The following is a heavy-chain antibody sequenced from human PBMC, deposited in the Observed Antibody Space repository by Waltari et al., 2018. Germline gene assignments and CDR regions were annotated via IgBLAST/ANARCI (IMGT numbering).Heavy chain of an antibody. V-gene: IGHV3-33*05. CDR1: GFPLGNSG. J-gene: IGHJ6*02. CDR3: AREYSRICFHALDG. Sequence: QVHVVESGGGVVQPGGSLRLSCAASGFPLGNSGMHWVRQAPGKGLEWVAVIQYDGSIKNYADSVKGRFTISRENSKNTLYLEMKSLRAEDTAVYYCAREYSRICFHALDGWGQGTAVTVSS. D-gene: IGHD6-13*01. CDR2: IQYDGSIK.